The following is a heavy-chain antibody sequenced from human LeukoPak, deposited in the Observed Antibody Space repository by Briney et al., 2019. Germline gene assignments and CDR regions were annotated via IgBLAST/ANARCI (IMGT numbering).Heavy chain of an antibody. V-gene: IGHV5-51*01. CDR2: IYPGDSDT. Sequence: PGESLKISCKGSGYSFTSYWIGWVRQMPGKGLEWMGIIYPGDSDTRYSPSFQGQVTISADKSISTAYLQWSSLKASDTAMYYCASPKYDILTGYYGGDAFDIWGQGTMVTVSP. CDR3: ASPKYDILTGYYGGDAFDI. J-gene: IGHJ3*02. D-gene: IGHD3-9*01. CDR1: GYSFTSYW.